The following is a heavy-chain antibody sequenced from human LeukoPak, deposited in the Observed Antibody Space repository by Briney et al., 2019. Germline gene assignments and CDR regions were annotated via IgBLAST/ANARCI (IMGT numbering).Heavy chain of an antibody. CDR3: ARDTRCSSTSCYTSSYGMDV. CDR2: ISAYNGNT. V-gene: IGHV1-18*01. CDR1: GYTFTSYG. J-gene: IGHJ6*02. D-gene: IGHD2-2*02. Sequence: ASVKVSCKASGYTFTSYGISWVRQAPGQGLEWMGWISAYNGNTNYAQELQGRVTMTTDTSTSTAYMELRSLRSDDTAVYYCARDTRCSSTSCYTSSYGMDVWGQGTTVTVSS.